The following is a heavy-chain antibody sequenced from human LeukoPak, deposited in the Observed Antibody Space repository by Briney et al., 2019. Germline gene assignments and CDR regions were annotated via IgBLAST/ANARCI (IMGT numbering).Heavy chain of an antibody. V-gene: IGHV4-59*12. D-gene: IGHD3-10*01. CDR3: ARTRYGSGSYTYLDY. Sequence: SETLSLTCTVSGGSISSYYWTWIRQPPGKGLEWIGYIYFSGSTNYNPSLKNRVTFSVDTSKSQFSLKLSSVTAADTAAYYCARTRYGSGSYTYLDYWGQGTLVTVSS. CDR2: IYFSGST. J-gene: IGHJ4*02. CDR1: GGSISSYY.